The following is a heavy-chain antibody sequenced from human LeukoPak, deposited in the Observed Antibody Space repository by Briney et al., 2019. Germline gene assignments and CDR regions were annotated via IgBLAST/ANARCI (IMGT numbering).Heavy chain of an antibody. Sequence: SETLSLACTVSGGSISSYYWSWIRQAPGKGLEWIGYIYYSGTTKYNPSLMGRVSISVDTSKNQFSLRLSSVAAADTAVYYCARHGGSYFYYWGQGTLVTVSS. CDR2: IYYSGTT. CDR1: GGSISSYY. J-gene: IGHJ4*02. V-gene: IGHV4-59*08. CDR3: ARHGGSYFYY. D-gene: IGHD1-26*01.